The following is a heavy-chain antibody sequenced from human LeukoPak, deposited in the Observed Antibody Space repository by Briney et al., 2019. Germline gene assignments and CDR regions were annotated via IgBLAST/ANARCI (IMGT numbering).Heavy chain of an antibody. J-gene: IGHJ4*02. CDR2: ISSSGTPI. D-gene: IGHD2-21*01. CDR1: GFTFSSYE. CDR3: AREKTACGGDCYDS. V-gene: IGHV3-48*03. Sequence: GGSLRLSCAASGFTFSSYEMNWVRQAPGKGLEWVSYISSSGTPIHYADSVKGRYTISRDNAKNSLFLQMNSLRAEDTAVYYCAREKTACGGDCYDSWGQGTLVTVSS.